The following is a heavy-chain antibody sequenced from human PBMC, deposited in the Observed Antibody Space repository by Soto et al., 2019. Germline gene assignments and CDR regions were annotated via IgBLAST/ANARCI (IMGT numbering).Heavy chain of an antibody. Sequence: SETLSLTCAVYGGSFSGYYWSWIRQPPGKGLEWIGEINHSGSTNYNPSLKSRVTISVDTSKNQFSLKLSSLTAADTAVYYCASGNYPRPFDPWGQGTLVTVSS. D-gene: IGHD3-10*01. V-gene: IGHV4-34*01. CDR1: GGSFSGYY. CDR2: INHSGST. J-gene: IGHJ5*02. CDR3: ASGNYPRPFDP.